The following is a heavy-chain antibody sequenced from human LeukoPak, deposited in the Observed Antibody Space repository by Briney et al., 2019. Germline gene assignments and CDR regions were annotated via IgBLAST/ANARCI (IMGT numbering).Heavy chain of an antibody. CDR1: GYSCTSYW. Sequence: GESLKISCKGSGYSCTSYWIGWVRQMPGKGLEWMGIIYSCDSDTRYSPSFQGQVTISADKSISTAYLQWSSLKASDTAMYYCAKANYYDSSGYSFDYWGQGTLVTVSS. D-gene: IGHD3-22*01. CDR2: IYSCDSDT. CDR3: AKANYYDSSGYSFDY. J-gene: IGHJ4*02. V-gene: IGHV5-51*01.